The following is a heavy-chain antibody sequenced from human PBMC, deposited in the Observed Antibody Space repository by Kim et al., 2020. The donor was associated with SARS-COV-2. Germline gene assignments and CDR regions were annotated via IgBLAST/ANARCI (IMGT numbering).Heavy chain of an antibody. CDR2: IIPIFGTA. V-gene: IGHV1-69*06. CDR1: GGTFSSYA. D-gene: IGHD3-10*01. Sequence: SVKVSCKASGGTFSSYAISWVRQAPGQGLEWMGGIIPIFGTANYAQKFQGRVTITADKSTSTAYMELSSLRSEDTAVYYCARDEDYYYGSGSYYYGMDVWGQGTTVTVSS. CDR3: ARDEDYYYGSGSYYYGMDV. J-gene: IGHJ6*02.